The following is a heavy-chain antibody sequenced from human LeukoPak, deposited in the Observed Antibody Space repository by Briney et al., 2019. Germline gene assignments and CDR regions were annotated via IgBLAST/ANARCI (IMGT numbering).Heavy chain of an antibody. CDR1: GGSISSGGYY. CDR3: ARSPITYYYDSSGYFDY. CDR2: IYYSGST. Sequence: SETLSLTCTVSGGSISSGGYYWSWIRQPPGKGLEWIGYIYYSGSTNYNPSLKSRVTISVDTPKNQFSLKLSSVTAADTAVYYCARSPITYYYDSSGYFDYWGQGTLVTVSS. V-gene: IGHV4-61*08. D-gene: IGHD3-22*01. J-gene: IGHJ4*02.